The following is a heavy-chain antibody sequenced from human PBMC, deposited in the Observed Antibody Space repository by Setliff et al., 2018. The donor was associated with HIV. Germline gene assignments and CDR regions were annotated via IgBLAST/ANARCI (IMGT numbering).Heavy chain of an antibody. CDR3: ARSVFYGVAATHFDF. V-gene: IGHV4-31*03. J-gene: IGHJ4*02. CDR1: GDSISSGDHY. CDR2: IYHTGRT. Sequence: PSETLSLTCTVSGDSISSGDHYWTWLRQHPGEGLEWIGYIYHTGRTYYNPSVNSRIIMSVDTSKNQFSLNLTSVTAADTAVYYCARSVFYGVAATHFDFWGPGALVTVSS. D-gene: IGHD2-15*01.